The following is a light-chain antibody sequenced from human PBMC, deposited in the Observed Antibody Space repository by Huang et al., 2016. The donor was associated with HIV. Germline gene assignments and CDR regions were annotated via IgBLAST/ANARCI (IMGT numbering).Light chain of an antibody. V-gene: IGKV3-11*01. CDR2: DAS. CDR3: QQRSNWPHF. J-gene: IGKJ4*01. CDR1: QSVRNY. Sequence: EIVLTQSPATLSLSPGESATLSCRASQSVRNYLAWYQQRPGQAPRLLIYDASNRATCILARVSANGFGIDLIRTIRNREPEGFAGYNSQQRSNWPHFFGGGNEEEIK.